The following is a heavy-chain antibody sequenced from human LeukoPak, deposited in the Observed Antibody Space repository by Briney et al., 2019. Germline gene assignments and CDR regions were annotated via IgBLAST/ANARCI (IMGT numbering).Heavy chain of an antibody. J-gene: IGHJ4*02. V-gene: IGHV3-30-3*01. D-gene: IGHD3-22*01. CDR3: AKDLDGGGAIYDSSGFDY. CDR2: ISYDGSNK. CDR1: GFTFSSYA. Sequence: GGSLRLSCAASGFTFSSYAMHWVRQAPGKGLEWVAVISYDGSNKYYADSVKGRFTISRDNAKNSLYLQMNSLRAEDMALYYCAKDLDGGGAIYDSSGFDYWAQGTLVTVSS.